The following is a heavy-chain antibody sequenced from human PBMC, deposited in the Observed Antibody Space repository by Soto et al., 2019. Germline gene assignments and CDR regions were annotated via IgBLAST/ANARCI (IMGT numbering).Heavy chain of an antibody. Sequence: SETLSLTCSVSGASINSYYWSRIRQPPGKGLEWIGYIYYSGYTNYNPFLKSRVTISVDTSKNQFSLKLSSVTAADTAVYYCARGAPTTWGAFDIWGQGTMVT. V-gene: IGHV4-59*08. D-gene: IGHD4-17*01. J-gene: IGHJ3*02. CDR3: ARGAPTTWGAFDI. CDR2: IYYSGYT. CDR1: GASINSYY.